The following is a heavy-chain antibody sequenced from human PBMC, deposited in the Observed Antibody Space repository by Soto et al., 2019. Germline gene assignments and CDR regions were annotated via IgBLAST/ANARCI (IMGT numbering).Heavy chain of an antibody. J-gene: IGHJ4*02. Sequence: PGGSLRLSCAPYGFTVSSKYMSWVRKAPGKGLEWVSVIYNDNSTYYADSVKGRFTISRDNSKNTLYLQMNSLRAEDAALYYCARDRAGYSSSWGALDYWGQGTLVTVSS. V-gene: IGHV3-66*01. CDR1: GFTVSSKY. CDR3: ARDRAGYSSSWGALDY. D-gene: IGHD6-13*01. CDR2: IYNDNST.